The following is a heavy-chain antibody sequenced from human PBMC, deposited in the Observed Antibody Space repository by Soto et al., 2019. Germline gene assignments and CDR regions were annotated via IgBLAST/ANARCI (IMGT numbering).Heavy chain of an antibody. Sequence: PSQRLSLTCASSGGSASSKSTSCIWITQCPSRGLEWLGRTYYRSKWYNDYAVSVKSRITINPDTSKNQFSLQLNSVTPEDTAVYYCARELFLVDFGPYFGLDVWGKGTPVTVSS. CDR3: ARELFLVDFGPYFGLDV. J-gene: IGHJ6*04. CDR2: TYYRSKWYN. CDR1: GGSASSKSTS. D-gene: IGHD3-3*01. V-gene: IGHV6-1*01.